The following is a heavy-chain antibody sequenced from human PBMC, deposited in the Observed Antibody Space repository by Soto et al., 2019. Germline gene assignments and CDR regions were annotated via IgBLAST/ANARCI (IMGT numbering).Heavy chain of an antibody. CDR1: GYSFTSYW. Sequence: CXXSGYSFTSYWIGWVPQMPGQGLEWMGISYPGDSDTRYSPPFQGKVTTSADKSISTAYLQWSSLKAEDTAVYYCQRDRFDCSSTSCYANYYYYGMEVWGQGTKVTVSS. CDR3: QRDRFDCSSTSCYANYYYYGMEV. V-gene: IGHV5-51*01. CDR2: SYPGDSDT. J-gene: IGHJ6*02. D-gene: IGHD2-2*01.